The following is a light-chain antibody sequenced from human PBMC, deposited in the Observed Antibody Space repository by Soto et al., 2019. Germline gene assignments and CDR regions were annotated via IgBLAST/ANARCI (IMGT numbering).Light chain of an antibody. CDR2: WAS. V-gene: IGKV4-1*01. J-gene: IGKJ1*01. Sequence: DFVMTQSPDSLAVSLGERAAINCKSSQSVLSSSNNKNYLAWFQQKPGQPPKLLIYWASTRESGVPDRFSGSGSGTDFTLTISSLQAVDVAVYYCQQYYSTPWTFGQGTKVEIK. CDR1: QSVLSSSNNKNY. CDR3: QQYYSTPWT.